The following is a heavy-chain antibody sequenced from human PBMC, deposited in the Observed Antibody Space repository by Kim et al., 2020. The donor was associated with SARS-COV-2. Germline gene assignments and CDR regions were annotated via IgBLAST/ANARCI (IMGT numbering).Heavy chain of an antibody. CDR2: IKSKTDGGTT. D-gene: IGHD3-10*01. J-gene: IGHJ4*02. Sequence: GGSLRLSCAASGFTFSNAWMSWVRQAPGKGLEWVGRIKSKTDGGTTDYAAPVKGRFTISRDDSKNTLYLQMNSLKTEDTAVYYCTTEVMVRGVMVYWGQGTLVTVSS. CDR1: GFTFSNAW. CDR3: TTEVMVRGVMVY. V-gene: IGHV3-15*01.